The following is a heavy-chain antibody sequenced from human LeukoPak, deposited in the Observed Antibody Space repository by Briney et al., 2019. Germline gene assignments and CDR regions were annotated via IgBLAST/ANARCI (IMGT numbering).Heavy chain of an antibody. J-gene: IGHJ4*02. Sequence: PGGSLRLSCAASGFTFSSYGMSWVRQAPGKGLEWAANIKQDGSEKYYVDSVKGRFTISRDNAKNSLHLQMNSLRAEDTAVYYCASGMIEYDYWGQGTLVTVSS. CDR1: GFTFSSYG. CDR3: ASGMIEYDY. V-gene: IGHV3-7*01. D-gene: IGHD3-22*01. CDR2: IKQDGSEK.